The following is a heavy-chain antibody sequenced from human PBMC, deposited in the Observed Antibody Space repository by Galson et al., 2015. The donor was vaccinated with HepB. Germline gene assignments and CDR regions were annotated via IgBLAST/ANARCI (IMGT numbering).Heavy chain of an antibody. V-gene: IGHV3-48*02. CDR2: IGSSGSPI. CDR3: VSVDGSYNYKFDY. D-gene: IGHD5-24*01. J-gene: IGHJ4*02. Sequence: SLRLSCAASGFTFSTYAMTWVRQAPGKGPEWVSYIGSSGSPIYYADSVQGRFTISRDNAKNSLYLQMNSLRDEDTAVYYCVSVDGSYNYKFDYWGQGILVAVSS. CDR1: GFTFSTYA.